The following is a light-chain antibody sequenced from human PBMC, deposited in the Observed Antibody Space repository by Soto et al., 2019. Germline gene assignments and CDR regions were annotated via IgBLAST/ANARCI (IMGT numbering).Light chain of an antibody. V-gene: IGKV3-15*01. CDR3: RQYNKWPFT. J-gene: IGKJ4*01. CDR1: QSFSST. Sequence: EIVMTQSPASLSVSPGERATLSCGAGQSFSSTLAWNQQRPGQVTRLLISGASCRATGIPAMFSGRGSGTEFTLTISSLQSEDFGVYYCRQYNKWPFTFGGDQGGYQ. CDR2: GAS.